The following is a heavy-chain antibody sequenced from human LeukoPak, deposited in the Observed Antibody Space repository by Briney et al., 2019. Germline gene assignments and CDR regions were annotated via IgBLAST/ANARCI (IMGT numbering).Heavy chain of an antibody. CDR1: GGSISGYH. Sequence: SSETLSLTCNVSGGSISGYHWSWIRQPPGKGLEWLGYIYYSGSSNYNPSLKSRVTMSADTSKNQFSLKLSSVTAADTAVYYCARVPRSYYYYYYMDVWGKGTTVTVSS. J-gene: IGHJ6*03. V-gene: IGHV4-59*01. CDR3: ARVPRSYYYYYYMDV. CDR2: IYYSGSS.